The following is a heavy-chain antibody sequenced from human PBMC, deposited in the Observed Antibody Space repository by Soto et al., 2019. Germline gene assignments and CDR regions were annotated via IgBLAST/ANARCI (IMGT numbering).Heavy chain of an antibody. J-gene: IGHJ5*02. CDR2: IYYSGST. D-gene: IGHD2-21*02. CDR1: GGSISSSSYF. Sequence: QLQLQESGPGLVKPSETLSLTCTVSGGSISSSSYFWGWIRQPPGKGLEWIGSIYYSGSTYYNPPLKRRVTVSIDSSKNQFSLKLSSVTAADTAVYYCARHPSDFWFDPWGQGTLVTVSS. V-gene: IGHV4-39*01. CDR3: ARHPSDFWFDP.